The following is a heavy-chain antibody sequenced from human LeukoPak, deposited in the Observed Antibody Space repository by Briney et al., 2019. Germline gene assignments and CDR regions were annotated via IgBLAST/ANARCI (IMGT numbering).Heavy chain of an antibody. J-gene: IGHJ6*03. Sequence: GSSVKVSCKASGGTFSSYAISWVRQAPGQGLEWMGGIIPIFGTANYAQEFQGRVTITADESTSTAYMELSSLRSEDTAVYYCARGSDPHPENYYYYYMDVWGKGTTVTVSS. CDR3: ARGSDPHPENYYYYYMDV. CDR1: GGTFSSYA. D-gene: IGHD6-19*01. CDR2: IIPIFGTA. V-gene: IGHV1-69*01.